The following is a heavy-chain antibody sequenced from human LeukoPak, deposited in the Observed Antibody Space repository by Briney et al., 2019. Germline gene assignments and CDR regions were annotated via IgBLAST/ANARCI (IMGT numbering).Heavy chain of an antibody. Sequence: GRSLRLSCTASGFTLGDYAMTWVRQAPGKGLEWVGFIRSKAYGGTTEYAASVKGRFTISRDDSKSIAYLQMNSLKTEDTAVYYCTRDSRSYYDSSGYYYDWFDPWGQGTLVTVSS. J-gene: IGHJ5*02. V-gene: IGHV3-49*04. CDR3: TRDSRSYYDSSGYYYDWFDP. D-gene: IGHD3-22*01. CDR2: IRSKAYGGTT. CDR1: GFTLGDYA.